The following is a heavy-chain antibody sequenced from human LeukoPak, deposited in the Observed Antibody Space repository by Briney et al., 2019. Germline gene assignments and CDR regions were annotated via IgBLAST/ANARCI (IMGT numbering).Heavy chain of an antibody. CDR2: IYYSGST. Sequence: SETLSLTCTVSGGSISSYYWSWIRQPPGKGLEWIGYIYYSGSTNYNPSLKSRVTISVDTSKNQFSLKLSSVTAADTAVYYCARDRTAMVTPAYYMDVWGEGTTVTVSS. D-gene: IGHD5-18*01. V-gene: IGHV4-59*01. CDR3: ARDRTAMVTPAYYMDV. J-gene: IGHJ6*03. CDR1: GGSISSYY.